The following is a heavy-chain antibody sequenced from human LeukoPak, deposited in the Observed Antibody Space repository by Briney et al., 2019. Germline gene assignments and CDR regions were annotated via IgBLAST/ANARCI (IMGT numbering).Heavy chain of an antibody. CDR1: GFSFSDYW. D-gene: IGHD5-24*01. CDR3: ARDPPSVYGRDGLDY. J-gene: IGHJ4*02. CDR2: IKQDGSQK. V-gene: IGHV3-7*01. Sequence: PGGSLRLSCAASGFSFSDYWMSWVRQAPGRGLEWVASIKQDGSQKFYVDSVKGRFTISRDNARDSLYLQMNSLRAEDTAVYFCARDPPSVYGRDGLDYWGQGTLVTVSS.